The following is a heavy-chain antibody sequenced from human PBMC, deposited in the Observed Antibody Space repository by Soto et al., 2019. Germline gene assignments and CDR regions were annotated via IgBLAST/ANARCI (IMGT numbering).Heavy chain of an antibody. D-gene: IGHD3-22*01. Sequence: EGQLVESGGDLVKPGGSLRLSCAASRFTFRDAWMSWVRQAPGKGPEWVGRIKREIDGGTTDYAAPVKGRFTISRDDSENTLYLQMNSLKTEDTAVYYCTTGLSNGYYNFDFWGQGTLVTVSS. CDR1: RFTFRDAW. CDR3: TTGLSNGYYNFDF. J-gene: IGHJ4*02. CDR2: IKREIDGGTT. V-gene: IGHV3-15*01.